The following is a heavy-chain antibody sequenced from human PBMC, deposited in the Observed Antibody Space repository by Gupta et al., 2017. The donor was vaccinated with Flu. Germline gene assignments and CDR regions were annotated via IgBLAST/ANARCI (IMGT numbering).Heavy chain of an antibody. J-gene: IGHJ6*03. V-gene: IGHV4-34*01. CDR3: ARGYVADRGVVIIQKYSYDYMDV. CDR2: IDHIGST. D-gene: IGHD3-3*01. Sequence: WSGIRQSPGKGLEWIGEIDHIGSTSYNPSLESRITISLDTSKNQFSLRLSSVTAADTAVYYCARGYVADRGVVIIQKYSYDYMDVWGKGTTVTVSS.